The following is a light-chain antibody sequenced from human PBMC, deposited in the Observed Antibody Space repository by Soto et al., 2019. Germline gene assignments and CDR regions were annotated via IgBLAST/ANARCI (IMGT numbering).Light chain of an antibody. CDR1: QSVSSTN. CDR2: GAS. J-gene: IGKJ4*01. CDR3: QQFGSSPLLT. V-gene: IGKV3-20*01. Sequence: IVLTQSPGTLSLSPGERATLSCRASQSVSSTNLAWYQQRPGQAPRLLIFGASNRATGVPDRFSGSGSGTDFTLAISRLEPEDFAVYYCQQFGSSPLLTFGGGTKVDIK.